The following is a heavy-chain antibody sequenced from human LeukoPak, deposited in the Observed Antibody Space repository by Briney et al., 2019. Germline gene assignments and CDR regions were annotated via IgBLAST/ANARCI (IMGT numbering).Heavy chain of an antibody. CDR1: GYTFTSYW. CDR3: ARAPRNSSTMLDY. Sequence: ASVKVSCKASGYTFTSYWIQWVRLAPGQGLEWMGLINPDGGSTAYAHRFQGRVIMTRDTSTSTAYMDLSSLRSEDTAVYHCARAPRNSSTMLDYWGQGTLVTVSS. J-gene: IGHJ4*02. CDR2: INPDGGST. D-gene: IGHD1-14*01. V-gene: IGHV1-46*01.